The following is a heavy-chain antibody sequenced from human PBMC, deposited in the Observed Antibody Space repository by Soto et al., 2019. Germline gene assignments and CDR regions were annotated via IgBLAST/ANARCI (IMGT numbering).Heavy chain of an antibody. Sequence: QVQLVQSGDEVQKPGSSVKVSCKASGGTFSSYAISWVRQVPGQGLEWMGGIILIFGTANYAQEFHGRVTINADKSTSTASMDLIILRSEYTAKYYCAIEHNVILGNPTAYSGQGSLVNVSS. D-gene: IGHD1-1*01. V-gene: IGHV1-69*06. J-gene: IGHJ4*02. CDR3: AIEHNVILGNPTAY. CDR1: GGTFSSYA. CDR2: IILIFGTA.